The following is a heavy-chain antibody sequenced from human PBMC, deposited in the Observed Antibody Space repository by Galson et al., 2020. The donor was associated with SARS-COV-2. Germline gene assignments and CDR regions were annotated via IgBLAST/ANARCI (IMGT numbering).Heavy chain of an antibody. V-gene: IGHV3-23*01. D-gene: IGHD6-13*01. CDR3: GESLAAGPPHLTY. CDR1: GITFSSYA. CDR2: ISGRGGST. J-gene: IGHJ4*02. Sequence: GGSLRLSCVASGITFSSYALSWVRQTPGKGLQWVSTISGRGGSTYYADSVKGRFTISRDNSRNTLYLQINSLIAEDTAVYYCGESLAAGPPHLTYWGQGTLVTVSS.